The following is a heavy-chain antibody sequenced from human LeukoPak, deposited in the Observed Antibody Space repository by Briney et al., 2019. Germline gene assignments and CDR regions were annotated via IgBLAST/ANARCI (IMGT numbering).Heavy chain of an antibody. V-gene: IGHV1-2*06. Sequence: ASVKVSCKASGYTFTGYYMHWVRQAPGQGLEWMGRINPNSGGTNYAQKFQGRATMTRDTSISTAYMELSRLRSDDTAVYYCARATSYGSGSYYYYYMDVWGKGTTVTVSS. CDR1: GYTFTGYY. J-gene: IGHJ6*03. CDR3: ARATSYGSGSYYYYYMDV. CDR2: INPNSGGT. D-gene: IGHD3-10*01.